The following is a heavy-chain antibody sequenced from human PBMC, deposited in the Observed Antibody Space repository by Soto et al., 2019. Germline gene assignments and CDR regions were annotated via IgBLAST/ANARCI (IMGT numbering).Heavy chain of an antibody. J-gene: IGHJ4*02. D-gene: IGHD4-17*01. CDR3: ATGGYGDYVGY. V-gene: IGHV3-48*01. Sequence: EVQLVESGRGLVQPGGSLRLSCAASGFTFSSYSMNWVRQAPGKGLEWVSYISSSSSTIYYADSVKGRFTISRDNAKNSLYLQMNSLRAEDTAVYYCATGGYGDYVGYWGQGTLVTVSS. CDR1: GFTFSSYS. CDR2: ISSSSSTI.